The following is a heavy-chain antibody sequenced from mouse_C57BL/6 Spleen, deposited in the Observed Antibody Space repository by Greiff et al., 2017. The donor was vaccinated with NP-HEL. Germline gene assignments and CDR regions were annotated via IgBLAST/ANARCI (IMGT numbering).Heavy chain of an antibody. CDR1: GYTFTSYW. J-gene: IGHJ2*01. V-gene: IGHV1-55*01. CDR3: ARPSLYDYDEYYFDY. Sequence: QVQLQQPGAELVKPGASVKMSCKASGYTFTSYWITWVKQRPGQGLEWIGDIYPGSGSTNYNEKFKSKATLTVDTSSSTAYMQLSSLTSEDSAVYYCARPSLYDYDEYYFDYWGQGTTLTVSS. D-gene: IGHD2-4*01. CDR2: IYPGSGST.